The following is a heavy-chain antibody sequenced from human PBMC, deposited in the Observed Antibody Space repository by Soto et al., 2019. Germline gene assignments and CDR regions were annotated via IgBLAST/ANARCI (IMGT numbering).Heavy chain of an antibody. CDR1: GFTFSSYG. V-gene: IGHV3-30*18. Sequence: QVQLVESGGGVVQPGRSLRLSCAASGFTFSSYGMHWVRQAPGKGLEWVEVISYDGSNKYYADSVKGRFTISRDNSKNTLYLQMNSLRAEDTAVYYCAKDRVGGWLRNSGMDVWGQGTTVTVSS. CDR3: AKDRVGGWLRNSGMDV. J-gene: IGHJ6*02. D-gene: IGHD5-12*01. CDR2: ISYDGSNK.